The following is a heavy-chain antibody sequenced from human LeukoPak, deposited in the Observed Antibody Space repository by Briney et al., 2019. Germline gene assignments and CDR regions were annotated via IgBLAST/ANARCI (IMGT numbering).Heavy chain of an antibody. V-gene: IGHV1-69*01. CDR1: GGTFSSYA. CDR3: ARGVVGATTGAYSFDY. Sequence: GSSVKVSCKASGGTFSSYAISWVRQAPGQGLEWMGGIIPIFGTANYAQKVQGRVTIIADESTSTAYMELSSLRSEDTAVYYCARGVVGATTGAYSFDYWGRGTLVTVSS. D-gene: IGHD1-26*01. CDR2: IIPIFGTA. J-gene: IGHJ4*02.